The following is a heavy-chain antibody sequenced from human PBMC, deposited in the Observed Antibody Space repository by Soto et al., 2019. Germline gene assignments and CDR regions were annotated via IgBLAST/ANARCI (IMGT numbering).Heavy chain of an antibody. CDR1: GFTVSDYS. CDR2: ISSSSSTI. CDR3: AIDAGSCGY. D-gene: IGHD2-21*01. J-gene: IGHJ4*02. Sequence: EVQLVESGGGLVQPGVSLRLACAASGFTVSDYSMDWVRQAPGKGLEWVSYISSSSSTIYYAESVKGRFTISRDNAKNSLYLQMNSLRDEETAVYYCAIDAGSCGYWGQGTLVTVSS. V-gene: IGHV3-48*02.